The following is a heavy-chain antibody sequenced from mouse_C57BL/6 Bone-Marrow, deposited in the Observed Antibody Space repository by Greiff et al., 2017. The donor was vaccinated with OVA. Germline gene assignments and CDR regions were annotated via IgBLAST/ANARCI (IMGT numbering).Heavy chain of an antibody. J-gene: IGHJ4*01. CDR2: FDPNSGGT. Sequence: VQLQQPGAELVKPGASVKLSCKASGYTFTSYWMHWVKPRPGRGLEWIGRFDPNSGGTKYNEKFKSKATLTVDKPSSTAYMQLSSLTSEDSAVYYCARQRYDYDYAMVYWGQGTSVTVSS. V-gene: IGHV1-72*01. D-gene: IGHD2-4*01. CDR3: ARQRYDYDYAMVY. CDR1: GYTFTSYW.